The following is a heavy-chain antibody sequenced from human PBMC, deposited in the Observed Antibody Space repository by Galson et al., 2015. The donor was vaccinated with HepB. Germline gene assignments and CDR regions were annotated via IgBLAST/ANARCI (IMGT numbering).Heavy chain of an antibody. J-gene: IGHJ6*02. Sequence: SLRLSCAASGFTFSSHWMHWVRQGPGKGLVWVSRVKGDGSDISSADSVKGRFTISRDNAKNTLYLQMNSLRPEDTAVYFCARGAVVGRSGYYSYGMDVWGQGTPVTVFS. CDR3: ARGAVVGRSGYYSYGMDV. V-gene: IGHV3-74*03. CDR1: GFTFSSHW. CDR2: VKGDGSDI. D-gene: IGHD6-19*01.